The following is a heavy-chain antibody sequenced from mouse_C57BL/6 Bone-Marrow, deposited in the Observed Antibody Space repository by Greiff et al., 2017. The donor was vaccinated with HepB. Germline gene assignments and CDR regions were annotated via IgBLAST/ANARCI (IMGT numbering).Heavy chain of an antibody. J-gene: IGHJ3*01. Sequence: QVQLQQPGAELVRPGSSVKLSCKASGYTFTSYWMDWVKQRPGQGLEWIGNIYPSDSETHYNQKFKDKATLTVDKSSSTAYMQLSSLTSEDSAVYYCARSLYYCGSSWFAYWGQGTLVTVSA. CDR1: GYTFTSYW. D-gene: IGHD1-1*01. CDR3: ARSLYYCGSSWFAY. CDR2: IYPSDSET. V-gene: IGHV1-61*01.